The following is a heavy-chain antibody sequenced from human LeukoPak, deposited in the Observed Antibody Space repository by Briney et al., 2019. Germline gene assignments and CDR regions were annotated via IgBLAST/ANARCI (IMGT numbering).Heavy chain of an antibody. D-gene: IGHD1-26*01. CDR3: ASHSGSMDY. V-gene: IGHV4-59*08. J-gene: IGHJ4*02. Sequence: SETLSLTCTVSGGSISSYYWSWIRQPPGKGLEWIGYIYYSGSTNYNPSLESRVTISVDTSKNQFSLKLSSVTAADTAAYYCASHSGSMDYWGQGTLVTVSS. CDR1: GGSISSYY. CDR2: IYYSGST.